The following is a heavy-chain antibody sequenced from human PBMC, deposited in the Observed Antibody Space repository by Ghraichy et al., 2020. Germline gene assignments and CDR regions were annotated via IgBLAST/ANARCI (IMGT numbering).Heavy chain of an antibody. CDR3: ARIRDGYNFPHDF. Sequence: GALRLSCGASGFDFNKYWMSWVRQAPGKGLEWVANIKEDGSEKYLVDSVKGRFTISRDNVETALYLHMKSLRVEDTAIYYCARIRDGYNFPHDFWGQGILVTVSS. V-gene: IGHV3-7*01. J-gene: IGHJ4*02. D-gene: IGHD5-24*01. CDR1: GFDFNKYW. CDR2: IKEDGSEK.